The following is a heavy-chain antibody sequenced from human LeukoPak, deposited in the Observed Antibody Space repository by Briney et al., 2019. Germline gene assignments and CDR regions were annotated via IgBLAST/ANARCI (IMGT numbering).Heavy chain of an antibody. V-gene: IGHV4-4*02. CDR1: GGSISSSNW. J-gene: IGHJ4*02. Sequence: SSETLSLTCAVSGGSISSSNWWSWVRQPPGKGLEWIGEIYHSGSTNYNPSLKSRVTMSVDKSKNQFSLKLSSVTAADTAIYYCARRAGYCSGASCLEIWGQGTLVIVSS. CDR3: ARRAGYCSGASCLEI. CDR2: IYHSGST. D-gene: IGHD2-15*01.